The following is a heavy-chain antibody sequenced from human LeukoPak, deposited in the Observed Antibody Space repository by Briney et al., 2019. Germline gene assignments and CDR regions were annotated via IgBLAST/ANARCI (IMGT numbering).Heavy chain of an antibody. CDR3: ATAELSGYGFDY. J-gene: IGHJ4*02. Sequence: ASVKVSCKIFGNNLREVSMNWVRQGPGKGLEWMGGFDPEDGETIYAQKFQGRVTMTEDTSTDTAYMELSSLRSEDTAVYYCATAELSGYGFDYWGQGTLVTVSS. CDR1: GNNLREVS. D-gene: IGHD3-22*01. V-gene: IGHV1-24*01. CDR2: FDPEDGET.